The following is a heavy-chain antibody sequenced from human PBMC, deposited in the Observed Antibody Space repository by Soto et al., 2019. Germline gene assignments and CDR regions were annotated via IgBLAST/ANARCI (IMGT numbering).Heavy chain of an antibody. Sequence: QVQLQESGPGLVKPSETLSLTCTVSGGSISSYLCSWIRQPPGKGLEWIGYIYYSGSTNYNPSLKSRVTISVDTSKNQFPLKLSSVTDADTAVYYCARKEDTSGWTGFDPWGQGTLVTVSS. CDR2: IYYSGST. CDR3: ARKEDTSGWTGFDP. J-gene: IGHJ5*02. V-gene: IGHV4-59*01. CDR1: GGSISSYL. D-gene: IGHD6-19*01.